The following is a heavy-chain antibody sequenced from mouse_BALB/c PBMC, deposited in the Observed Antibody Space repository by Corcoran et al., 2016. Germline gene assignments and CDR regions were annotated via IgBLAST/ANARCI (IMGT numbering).Heavy chain of an antibody. J-gene: IGHJ1*01. CDR3: ARWDWYFDV. Sequence: EVQLQQSGAELVKPGASVKLSCTASGFNLKDTYMHWVKQRPEQGLEWIGRIDPANGNTKYDPKFQGKATRTADTSSNTAYLQLSSLTSEDTAVYYCARWDWYFDVWGAGTTVNVSS. CDR1: GFNLKDTY. CDR2: IDPANGNT. V-gene: IGHV14-3*02.